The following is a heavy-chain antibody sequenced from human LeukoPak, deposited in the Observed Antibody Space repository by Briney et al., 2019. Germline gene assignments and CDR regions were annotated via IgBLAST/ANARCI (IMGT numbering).Heavy chain of an antibody. D-gene: IGHD5-18*01. V-gene: IGHV3-7*01. J-gene: IGHJ6*02. CDR3: ARTGYSYGYLRYYYYGMDV. Sequence: HPGGSLRLSCAASGFTFSSYWMSWVRQAPGKGLEWVANIKQDGSEKYYVDSVKGRFTISRDNAKNSLYLQMNSLRAEDTAVYYCARTGYSYGYLRYYYYGMDVWGQGTTVTVSS. CDR1: GFTFSSYW. CDR2: IKQDGSEK.